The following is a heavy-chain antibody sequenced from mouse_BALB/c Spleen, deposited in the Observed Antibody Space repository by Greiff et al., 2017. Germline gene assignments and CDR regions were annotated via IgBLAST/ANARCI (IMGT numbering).Heavy chain of an antibody. CDR1: GYTFTSYY. Sequence: VQLVESGAELVKPGASVKLSCKASGYTFTSYYMYWVKQRPGQGLEWIGEINPSNGGTNFNEKFKSKATLTVDKSSSTAYMQLSSLTSEDSAVYYCTRRGYYCYDYYAMDYWGQGTSVTVSS. CDR3: TRRGYYCYDYYAMDY. D-gene: IGHD2-12*01. J-gene: IGHJ4*01. CDR2: INPSNGGT. V-gene: IGHV1S81*02.